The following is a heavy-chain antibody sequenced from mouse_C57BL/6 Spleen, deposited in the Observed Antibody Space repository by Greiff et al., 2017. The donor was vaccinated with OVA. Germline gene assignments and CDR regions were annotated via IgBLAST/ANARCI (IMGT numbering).Heavy chain of an antibody. Sequence: VKLMESGAELARPGASVKLSCKASGYTFTSYGISWVKQRTGQGLEWIGEIYPRSGNTYYNEKFKGKATLTADKSSSTAYMELRSLTSEDSAVYFCARDTTVRWYFDVWGTGTTVTVSS. CDR2: IYPRSGNT. CDR1: GYTFTSYG. D-gene: IGHD1-1*01. CDR3: ARDTTVRWYFDV. J-gene: IGHJ1*03. V-gene: IGHV1-81*01.